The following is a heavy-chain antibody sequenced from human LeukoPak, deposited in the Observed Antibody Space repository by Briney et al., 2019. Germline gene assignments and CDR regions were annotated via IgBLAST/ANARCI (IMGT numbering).Heavy chain of an antibody. D-gene: IGHD1-26*01. Sequence: GRSLRLSCAASGFTFSSYGMHWVRQAPGKGLEWVAVISYDGSNKYYADSVKGRFTISRDNAKNTLYLQMNSLRAEDTAVYYCAGFWEHLSNWGQGTLVTVSS. CDR2: ISYDGSNK. V-gene: IGHV3-30*03. J-gene: IGHJ4*02. CDR3: AGFWEHLSN. CDR1: GFTFSSYG.